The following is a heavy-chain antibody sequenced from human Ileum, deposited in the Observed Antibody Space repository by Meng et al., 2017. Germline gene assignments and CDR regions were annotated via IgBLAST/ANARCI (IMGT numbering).Heavy chain of an antibody. J-gene: IGHJ4*02. CDR1: GFTFSGSA. CDR3: TRGSYDSRAYYYLS. CDR2: IRSKPNSYAT. D-gene: IGHD3-22*01. Sequence: GESLKISCAASGFTFSGSAIHWVRQASEKGLEWVGRIRSKPNSYATAYAASVQGRFTISRDDSKKMVYLQMNSLKIEDTAVYYCTRGSYDSRAYYYLSWGQGTLVTVSS. V-gene: IGHV3-73*01.